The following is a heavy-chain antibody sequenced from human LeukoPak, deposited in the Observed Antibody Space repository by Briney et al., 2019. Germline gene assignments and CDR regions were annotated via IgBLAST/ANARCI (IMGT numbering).Heavy chain of an antibody. V-gene: IGHV3-30*01. D-gene: IGHD3-3*01. CDR3: ARNGLLRGYHTWFDS. CDR1: EFTFSNYA. J-gene: IGHJ5*01. Sequence: GGSLRLSCAASEFTFSNYAMHWVRQVPGKGLEWVAVISHDGSNKDYAGSVKGRFTISRGNSKNTLYLQMNSLRTEDSAVYSCARNGLLRGYHTWFDSWGQGTLVTVSS. CDR2: ISHDGSNK.